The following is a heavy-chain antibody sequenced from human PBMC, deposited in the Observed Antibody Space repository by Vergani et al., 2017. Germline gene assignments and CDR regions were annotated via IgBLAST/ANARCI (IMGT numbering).Heavy chain of an antibody. CDR3: ARAGELPRYSYGTGAFDY. J-gene: IGHJ4*02. D-gene: IGHD5-18*01. V-gene: IGHV3-23*01. CDR1: GFTFSSYA. CDR2: ISGSGGST. Sequence: EVQLLESGGGLVQPGGSLRLSCAASGFTFSSYAMSWVRQAPGKGLEWVSAISGSGGSTYYAASVKGRFTLSRDNSKNTLYLQMNSLRAEDTAVYYCARAGELPRYSYGTGAFDYWGQGTLVTVSS.